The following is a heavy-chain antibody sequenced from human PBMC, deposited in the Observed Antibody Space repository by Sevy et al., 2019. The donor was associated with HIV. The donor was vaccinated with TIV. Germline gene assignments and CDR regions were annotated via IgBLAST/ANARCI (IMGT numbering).Heavy chain of an antibody. D-gene: IGHD4-17*01. CDR1: GFTFSSYS. V-gene: IGHV3-21*01. Sequence: GGSLILSCAASGFTFSSYSMNWVRQAPGKGLEWVSSISSSSSYIYYADSVKGRFTISRDNAKNSLYLQMNSLRAEDTAVYYCAREGYGDYEFDYWGQGTLVTVSS. J-gene: IGHJ4*02. CDR3: AREGYGDYEFDY. CDR2: ISSSSSYI.